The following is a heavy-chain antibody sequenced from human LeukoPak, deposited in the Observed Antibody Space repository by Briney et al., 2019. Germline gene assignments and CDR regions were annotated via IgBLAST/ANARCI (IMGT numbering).Heavy chain of an antibody. CDR1: GGSISSSSYY. CDR3: ARGHCTNGICYSFDS. CDR2: IYYGGST. D-gene: IGHD2-8*01. V-gene: IGHV4-39*07. J-gene: IGHJ4*02. Sequence: SETLSLTCTVSGGSISSSSYYWGWIRQPPGKGLEWIGSIYYGGSTYYNPSLKSRVTISKDTSKNQFSLRLSSVTAADTAMYYCARGHCTNGICYSFDSWGQGTLVTVSS.